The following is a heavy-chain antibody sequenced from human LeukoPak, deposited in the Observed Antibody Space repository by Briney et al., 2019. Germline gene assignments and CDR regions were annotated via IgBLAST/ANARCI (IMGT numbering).Heavy chain of an antibody. CDR1: GFSVTSNH. CDR3: AKPKDNSLYCFDY. D-gene: IGHD1-20*01. CDR2: IYTGGTT. Sequence: PGGSLRLSCAASGFSVTSNHMNWVRQAPGKGLEWVSIIYTGGTTHYADSLNDRFTISRDDSINTLYLQMSSLRAEDTAVYYCAKPKDNSLYCFDYWGQGTLVTVSS. J-gene: IGHJ4*02. V-gene: IGHV3-66*04.